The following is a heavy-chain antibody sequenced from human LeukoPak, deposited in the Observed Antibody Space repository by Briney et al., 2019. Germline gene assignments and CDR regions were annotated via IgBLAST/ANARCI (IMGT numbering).Heavy chain of an antibody. J-gene: IGHJ6*03. D-gene: IGHD5-18*01. V-gene: IGHV3-49*04. CDR1: GFTFGDYA. CDR3: IRDFRGYSSYYMDV. Sequence: TGGSLRLSCIASGFTFGDYATSWVRQAPGKGLEWVGFIRSKPYGGTTEYAASVKGRFSISRDDSKSTAYLQMNSLKTEDTAVYYCIRDFRGYSSYYMDVWGKGTTVTVSS. CDR2: IRSKPYGGTT.